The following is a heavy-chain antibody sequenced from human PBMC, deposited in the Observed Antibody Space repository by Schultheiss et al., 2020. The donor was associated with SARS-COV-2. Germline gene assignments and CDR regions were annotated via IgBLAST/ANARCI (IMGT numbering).Heavy chain of an antibody. CDR2: ISYDERNK. CDR1: GFTFNSYA. CDR3: AKFPSQYYYDSSGYDAFDI. D-gene: IGHD3-22*01. Sequence: GGSLRLSCAASGFTFNSYAMHWVRQPPGKGLEWVAVISYDERNKYYAGSVKGRFTISRDNSNNTLYLQMNSLRPEDSAVYYCAKFPSQYYYDSSGYDAFDIWGQGTMVTVSS. J-gene: IGHJ3*02. V-gene: IGHV3-30-3*02.